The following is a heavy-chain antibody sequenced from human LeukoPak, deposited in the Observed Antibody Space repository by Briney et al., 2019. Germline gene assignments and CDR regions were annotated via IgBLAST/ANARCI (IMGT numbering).Heavy chain of an antibody. J-gene: IGHJ5*02. D-gene: IGHD4-17*01. V-gene: IGHV3-74*03. CDR2: INTYGTST. Sequence: GGSLRLSCAASGFSFSSYWMHWVRQVPGKGLVWVARINTYGTSTTYGDSVEGRFTISRGNAKNTLYLEMNSLRDDDTAVYYCARGSTTVTTKDWFDPWGQGTQVTVSS. CDR3: ARGSTTVTTKDWFDP. CDR1: GFSFSSYW.